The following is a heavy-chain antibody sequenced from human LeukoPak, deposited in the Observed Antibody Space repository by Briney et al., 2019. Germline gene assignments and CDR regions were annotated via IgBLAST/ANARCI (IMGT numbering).Heavy chain of an antibody. D-gene: IGHD3-22*01. CDR3: ARDYYDSSGHFDY. CDR1: GFTFSSYW. Sequence: GGSLRLSCAASGFTFSSYWMSWVRRAPGKGLEWVANIKQDGSEKYYVDSVKGRFTISRDNAKNSLYLQMNSLRAEDTAVYYCARDYYDSSGHFDYWGQGTLVTVSS. J-gene: IGHJ4*02. V-gene: IGHV3-7*01. CDR2: IKQDGSEK.